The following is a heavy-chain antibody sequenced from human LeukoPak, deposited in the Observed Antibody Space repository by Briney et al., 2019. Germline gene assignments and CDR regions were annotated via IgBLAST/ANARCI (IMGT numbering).Heavy chain of an antibody. CDR1: GFTFSSYS. V-gene: IGHV3-48*01. Sequence: PGGSLRLSCAASGFTFSSYSMNWVRQAPGKGLEWVSYISSSSNTIYYADSVKGRFTISRDNAKNSLFLQMNSLRAEDTAVYYCARDLGQYYDTSDNWFDPWGQGTLVTVSS. D-gene: IGHD3-22*01. CDR3: ARDLGQYYDTSDNWFDP. J-gene: IGHJ5*02. CDR2: ISSSSNTI.